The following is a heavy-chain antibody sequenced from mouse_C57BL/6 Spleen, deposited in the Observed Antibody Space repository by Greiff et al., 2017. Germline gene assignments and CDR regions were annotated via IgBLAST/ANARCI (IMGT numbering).Heavy chain of an antibody. CDR3: ARTEGSSYPYYFDY. Sequence: VQLQQPGAELVKPGASVKLSCKASGYTFTSYWMPWVKQRPGQGLEWIGIIHPNSGSTNYNEKFKSKATLTVDKSSSTAYMQLSSLTSEDSAVYYCARTEGSSYPYYFDYWGQGTTLTVSS. D-gene: IGHD1-1*01. V-gene: IGHV1-64*01. CDR1: GYTFTSYW. CDR2: IHPNSGST. J-gene: IGHJ2*01.